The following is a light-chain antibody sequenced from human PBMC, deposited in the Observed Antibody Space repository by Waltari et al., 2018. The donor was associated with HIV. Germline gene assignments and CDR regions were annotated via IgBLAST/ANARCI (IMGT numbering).Light chain of an antibody. Sequence: DIVMTQSPDSLTVSLGERATINCRSSRTVFYNSNNENYLAWYQNKPGQPPKVLIYRSSTPACGVSDRFSGTGSGTNVSLTISNLQADDLAVYYCQQYFSLPLTFGGGTKLEVK. J-gene: IGKJ4*01. CDR3: QQYFSLPLT. CDR2: RSS. CDR1: RTVFYNSNNENY. V-gene: IGKV4-1*01.